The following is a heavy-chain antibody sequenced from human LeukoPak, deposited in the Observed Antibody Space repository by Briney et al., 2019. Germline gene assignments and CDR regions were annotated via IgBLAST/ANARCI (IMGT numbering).Heavy chain of an antibody. CDR1: GYTFTGYY. V-gene: IGHV1-2*02. CDR3: ARDKGGYSYGFDY. Sequence: GASVKVSCKASGYTFTGYYMHWVRQAAGQGLEWMGWINPNSGGTNYAQKFQGRVTMTRETSISTAYMELSSLRSYDTAVYYCARDKGGYSYGFDYWGQGTLVTVSS. D-gene: IGHD5-18*01. J-gene: IGHJ4*02. CDR2: INPNSGGT.